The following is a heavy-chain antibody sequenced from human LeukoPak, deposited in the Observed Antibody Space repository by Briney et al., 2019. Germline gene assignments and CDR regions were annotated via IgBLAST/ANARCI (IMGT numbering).Heavy chain of an antibody. D-gene: IGHD3-10*01. V-gene: IGHV4-61*02. CDR3: AREGLNMVRGVIPKEAWGWFDP. CDR2: IYTSGST. CDR1: GGSISSGSYY. J-gene: IGHJ5*02. Sequence: PSETLSLTCSVSGGSISSGSYYWNWIRQPAGKGLEWIGRIYTSGSTNYNPSLKSRVTISVDTSKNQFSLKLSSVTAADTAVYYCAREGLNMVRGVIPKEAWGWFDPWGQGTLVTVSS.